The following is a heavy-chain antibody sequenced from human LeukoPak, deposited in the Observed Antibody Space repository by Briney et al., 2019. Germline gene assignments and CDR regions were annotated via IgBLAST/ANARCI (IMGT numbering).Heavy chain of an antibody. CDR1: GFTFTSYG. CDR2: IRYDGSNK. J-gene: IGHJ4*02. CDR3: AKDSLRTLPAASFDY. D-gene: IGHD2-2*01. V-gene: IGHV3-30*02. Sequence: GGSLRLSCAASGFTFTSYGIHWVRQAPGKGLEWVAFIRYDGSNKYYADSVKGRFTISRDNSKNTLYLQMNSLRTEDTAVYYCAKDSLRTLPAASFDYWGQGTLVTVSS.